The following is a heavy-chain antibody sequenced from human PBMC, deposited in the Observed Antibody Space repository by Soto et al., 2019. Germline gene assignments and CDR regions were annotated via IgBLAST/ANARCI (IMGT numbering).Heavy chain of an antibody. Sequence: PSETLSLTCTVSGDSISGSSYYWGWIRQPPGKGLEWIATIHSSGSTSYNPSLKSRVTISVDTSTKQFSLKLNSVTATDTAVYYCAETAAPGSGWFGPWGQGTLVTVSS. D-gene: IGHD6-13*01. CDR3: AETAAPGSGWFGP. V-gene: IGHV4-39*01. J-gene: IGHJ5*02. CDR1: GDSISGSSYY. CDR2: IHSSGST.